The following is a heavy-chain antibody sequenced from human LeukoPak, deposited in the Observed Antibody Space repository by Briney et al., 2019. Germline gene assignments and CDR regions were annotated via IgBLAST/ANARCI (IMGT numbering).Heavy chain of an antibody. CDR3: ARQPGGVIH. CDR1: GGSISSSSYY. J-gene: IGHJ4*02. V-gene: IGHV4-39*01. Sequence: PSETLSLTCTVSGGSISSSSYYWGWIRQPPGKGLEWIGSIYHSGSTYYNPSLKSRVTISVDTSKNQSSLKLSSVTAADTAVYCCARQPGGVIHWGQGTLVTVSS. CDR2: IYHSGST. D-gene: IGHD3-16*01.